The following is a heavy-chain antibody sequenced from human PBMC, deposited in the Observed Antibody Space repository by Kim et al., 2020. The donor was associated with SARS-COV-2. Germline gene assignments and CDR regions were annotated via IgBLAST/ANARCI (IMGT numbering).Heavy chain of an antibody. CDR2: INHSGST. D-gene: IGHD3-3*01. CDR1: GGSFSGYY. CDR3: ARLTLNYITIFGVVTMYYFDY. J-gene: IGHJ4*02. Sequence: SETLSLTCAVYGGSFSGYYWSWIRQPPGKGLEWIGEINHSGSTNYNPSLKSRVTISVDTSKNQFSLKLSSVTAADTAVYYCARLTLNYITIFGVVTMYYFDYWGQGTLVTVSS. V-gene: IGHV4-34*01.